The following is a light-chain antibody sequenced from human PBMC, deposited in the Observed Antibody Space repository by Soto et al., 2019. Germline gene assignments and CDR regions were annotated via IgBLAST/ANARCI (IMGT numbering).Light chain of an antibody. Sequence: QSALTQPRSVSGSPGQSVTISCTGTSSDVGGYNYVSWYQQHPGKAPKLMIYDVSKRPSGVPDRFSGSKSGNTASLTISGLQAEDEADYYCCSYAGSSLFGGGTKVIVL. CDR3: CSYAGSSL. CDR1: SSDVGGYNY. V-gene: IGLV2-11*01. CDR2: DVS. J-gene: IGLJ2*01.